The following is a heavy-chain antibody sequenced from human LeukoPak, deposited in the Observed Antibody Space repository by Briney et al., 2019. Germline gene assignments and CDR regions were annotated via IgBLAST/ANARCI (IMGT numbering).Heavy chain of an antibody. V-gene: IGHV3-11*05. CDR2: ISSSSSYT. D-gene: IGHD2-15*01. CDR1: GFTFSDYY. Sequence: GGSLRLSCAASGFTFSDYYMSWIRQAPGKGLEWVSYISSSSSYTNYADSVKGRFTISRDNAKNSLYLQMNSLRAADTAVYYCARVRYCSGGSCYSRFDYWGQGTLVTVSS. J-gene: IGHJ4*02. CDR3: ARVRYCSGGSCYSRFDY.